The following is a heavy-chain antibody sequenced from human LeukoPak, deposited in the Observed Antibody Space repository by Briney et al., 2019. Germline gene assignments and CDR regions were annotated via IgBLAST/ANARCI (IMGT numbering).Heavy chain of an antibody. J-gene: IGHJ5*02. CDR1: GFTFSSYE. D-gene: IGHD6-19*01. CDR3: AKQYTTGWYGWFDP. V-gene: IGHV3-48*03. CDR2: ISSSGTTI. Sequence: PGGSLRLSCAASGFTFSSYEMNWVRQAPGKVLEWVSYISSSGTTIYYADSVKGRFTISRDNAKNSLYLQMNSLRAEDTAVYYCAKQYTTGWYGWFDPWGQGTLVTVSS.